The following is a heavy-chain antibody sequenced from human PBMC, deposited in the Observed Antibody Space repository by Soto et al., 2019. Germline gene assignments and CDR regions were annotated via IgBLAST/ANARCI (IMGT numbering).Heavy chain of an antibody. V-gene: IGHV3-53*02. Sequence: EVQLVETGGGLIQPGGSLRLSCAASGFTVRSNYMSWVRQAPGKGLEWVSVIYSGGSTYYADSVKGRFTISRDNSKNTLYLQMSSLSAEDTAVYYCARDDGGLSYFEYWGQGTLVTVSS. CDR3: ARDDGGLSYFEY. J-gene: IGHJ4*02. CDR2: IYSGGST. CDR1: GFTVRSNY. D-gene: IGHD3-16*01.